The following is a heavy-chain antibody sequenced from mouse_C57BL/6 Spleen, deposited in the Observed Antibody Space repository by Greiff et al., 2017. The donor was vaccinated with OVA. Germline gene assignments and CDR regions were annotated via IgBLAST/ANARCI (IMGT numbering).Heavy chain of an antibody. CDR3: ASEGVGRRFAD. Sequence: EVHVKQSGPELVKPGASVKMSCKASGYTFTDYNMHWVKQSHGQSLEWIGYINPNNGGTSYNQKFKGKATLTVNKSSSTAYMELRSLTSEDSAVXYCASEGVGRRFADWGQGTPVTVAA. CDR2: INPNNGGT. D-gene: IGHD4-1*01. J-gene: IGHJ3*01. V-gene: IGHV1-22*01. CDR1: GYTFTDYN.